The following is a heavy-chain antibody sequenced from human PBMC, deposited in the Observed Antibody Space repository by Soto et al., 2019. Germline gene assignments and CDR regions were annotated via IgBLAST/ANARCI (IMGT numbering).Heavy chain of an antibody. D-gene: IGHD3-22*01. Sequence: QVQLVQSGAEVRKPGASVKVSCKAAGYTFTNQYIHWVRQAPGQGLEWMGIINPTGGSTTYAQKFQGRISMTGDTSTSTVYMELSSLRSEDTAVYHCAREGSYYFDNRLDYWGQGTLVTVSS. CDR3: AREGSYYFDNRLDY. V-gene: IGHV1-46*01. J-gene: IGHJ4*02. CDR1: GYTFTNQY. CDR2: INPTGGST.